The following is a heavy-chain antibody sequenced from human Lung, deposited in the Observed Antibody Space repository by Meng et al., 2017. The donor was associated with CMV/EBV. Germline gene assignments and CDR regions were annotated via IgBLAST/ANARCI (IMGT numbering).Heavy chain of an antibody. CDR3: AREGYDYDSGSYYYYFDH. V-gene: IGHV3-23*01. Sequence: GESLKISCAASGFTFSSYVINLVRQAPGKGLEWVSAISGSGHSTYYADSVKGRFTISRDNAKNSLYLQMNSLRAEDTAVYYCAREGYDYDSGSYYYYFDHWGQGSLVTVSS. J-gene: IGHJ4*02. CDR1: GFTFSSYV. CDR2: ISGSGHST. D-gene: IGHD3-10*01.